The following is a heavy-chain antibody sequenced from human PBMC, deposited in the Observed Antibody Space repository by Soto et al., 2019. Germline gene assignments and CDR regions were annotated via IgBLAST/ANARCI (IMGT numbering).Heavy chain of an antibody. J-gene: IGHJ4*02. Sequence: GGSLRLSCAASGFTFSSYAMSWVRQAPGKGLEWVSAISGSGGSTYYADSVKGRLTISRDNSKNTLYLQMNSLRAEDTAVYYCAKAGYDYVWGSYGLYFDYWGQGTLVTVSS. CDR1: GFTFSSYA. V-gene: IGHV3-23*01. CDR3: AKAGYDYVWGSYGLYFDY. CDR2: ISGSGGST. D-gene: IGHD3-16*01.